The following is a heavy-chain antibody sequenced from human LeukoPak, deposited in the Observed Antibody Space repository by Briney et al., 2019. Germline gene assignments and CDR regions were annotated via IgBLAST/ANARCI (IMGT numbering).Heavy chain of an antibody. CDR2: IYYSGST. Sequence: SETLSLTCTISGGSISSISYYWGWIRQPPGKGLEWIGSIYYSGSTYYNPSLKSRLTISVDTSKNQFSLKLSSVTAADTAVYYCARQFYYDSSIWGQGTMVTVSS. CDR3: ARQFYYDSSI. V-gene: IGHV4-39*01. D-gene: IGHD3-22*01. CDR1: GGSISSISYY. J-gene: IGHJ3*02.